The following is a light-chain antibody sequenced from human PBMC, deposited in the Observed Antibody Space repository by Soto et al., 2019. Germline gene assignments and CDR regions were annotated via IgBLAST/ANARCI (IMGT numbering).Light chain of an antibody. CDR3: QQDGSSPRYP. CDR1: QSVSSSY. J-gene: IGKJ2*01. Sequence: EIVLTQSPGTLSLSPGERATLSCRASQSVSSSYLAWYQQKPGQAPRLLIYGASSRATGIPDRFSGSGSGTDFTLTISRLEPEDFAVYYCQQDGSSPRYPFGQGTKLEIK. V-gene: IGKV3-20*01. CDR2: GAS.